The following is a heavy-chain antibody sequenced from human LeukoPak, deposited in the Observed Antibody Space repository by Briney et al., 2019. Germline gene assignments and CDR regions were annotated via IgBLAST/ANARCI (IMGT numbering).Heavy chain of an antibody. D-gene: IGHD6-19*01. CDR3: ARIWIAVAGPGVDY. Sequence: SGPVLVKPTETLTLTCTVSGFSLSNARMGVSWIRQPPGKALEWIAHIFSNDEKSYSTSLKSRLTISKDTSKSQVVLTMTNMDPVDTATYYCARIWIAVAGPGVDYWGQGTLVTVSS. V-gene: IGHV2-26*01. J-gene: IGHJ4*02. CDR2: IFSNDEK. CDR1: GFSLSNARMG.